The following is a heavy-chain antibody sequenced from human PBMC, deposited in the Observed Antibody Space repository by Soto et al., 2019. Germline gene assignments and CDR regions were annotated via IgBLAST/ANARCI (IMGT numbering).Heavy chain of an antibody. D-gene: IGHD3-10*01. J-gene: IGHJ4*02. V-gene: IGHV3-74*02. CDR1: GFTFSSYV. Sequence: EVQLVESGGGLGQPGGSLRLSCATSGFTFSSYVMHWVRQALGKGLVWVSCMSADGSGTIYADSVKGRFTISRDNAKNTLYLQMNSLRAEDTAVYYGANYGSEIPFWGQGTLVTVSS. CDR3: ANYGSEIPF. CDR2: MSADGSGT.